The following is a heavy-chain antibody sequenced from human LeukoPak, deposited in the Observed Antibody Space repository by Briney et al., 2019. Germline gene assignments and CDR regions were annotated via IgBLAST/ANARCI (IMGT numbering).Heavy chain of an antibody. CDR2: ISSSSSYI. J-gene: IGHJ4*02. CDR3: ARDPGYYGSGSYLDY. D-gene: IGHD3-10*01. V-gene: IGHV3-21*01. CDR1: GFTFSSYS. Sequence: GGSLRLSCAASGFTFSSYSMNWVRQAPGKGLEWVSSISSSSSYIYYADSVKGRFTISRDNAKNSLYLQMNSLRAEDTAVYYCARDPGYYGSGSYLDYWGQGTLVTVSS.